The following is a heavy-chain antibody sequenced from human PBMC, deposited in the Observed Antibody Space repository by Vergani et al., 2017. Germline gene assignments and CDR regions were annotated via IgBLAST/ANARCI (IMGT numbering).Heavy chain of an antibody. CDR1: GFTLSDYW. Sequence: VQPVESGGGLVQPGGSLSLSFSTSGFTLSDYWIDWVRQAPGKGLEWVARTRNKARGYSKDYAASVRGRFIVSRDASGKSVSLKMTRRRIDDTAVYFCARTLKFLDMDVWGKGTTVTVSS. J-gene: IGHJ6*04. V-gene: IGHV3-72*01. D-gene: IGHD3-3*01. CDR3: ARTLKFLDMDV. CDR2: TRNKARGYSK.